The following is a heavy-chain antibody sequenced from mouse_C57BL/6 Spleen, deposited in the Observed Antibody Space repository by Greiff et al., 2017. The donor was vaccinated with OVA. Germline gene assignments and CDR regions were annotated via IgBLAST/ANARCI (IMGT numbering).Heavy chain of an antibody. V-gene: IGHV1-15*01. CDR2: IDPETGGT. D-gene: IGHD4-1*01. J-gene: IGHJ3*01. Sequence: QVQLKESGAELVRPGASVTLSCKASGYTFTDYEMHWVKQTPVHGLEWIGAIDPETGGTAYNQKFKGKAILTADKSSSTAYMELRSLTSEDSAVYYCTRWEGGFSFAYWGQGTLVTVSA. CDR3: TRWEGGFSFAY. CDR1: GYTFTDYE.